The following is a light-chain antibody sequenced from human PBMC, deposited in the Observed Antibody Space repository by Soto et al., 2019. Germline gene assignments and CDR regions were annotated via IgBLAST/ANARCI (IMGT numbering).Light chain of an antibody. Sequence: DIQMTQSPSTLSASVGDRVTITCRASQSIRSWLAWYQQKPGKAPKLLIYKASSLETGVPLRFSGSGSGTEFTLNISSLQPDDFETYYCQQYNSYPWTFGQGTKVDIK. CDR2: KAS. CDR3: QQYNSYPWT. V-gene: IGKV1-5*03. J-gene: IGKJ1*01. CDR1: QSIRSW.